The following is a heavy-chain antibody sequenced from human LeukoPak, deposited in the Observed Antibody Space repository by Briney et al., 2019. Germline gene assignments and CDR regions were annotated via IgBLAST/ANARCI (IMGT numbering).Heavy chain of an antibody. J-gene: IGHJ6*03. CDR2: ISGSGGST. CDR3: ARDSHPYYYYMDV. CDR1: GFTFSSYA. V-gene: IGHV3-23*01. Sequence: PGGSLRLSCAASGFTFSSYAMSWVRQAPGKGLEWVSAISGSGGSTYYADSVKGRFTISRDNSKNTLYLQMNSLRAEDTAVYYCARDSHPYYYYMDVWGKGTTVTISS.